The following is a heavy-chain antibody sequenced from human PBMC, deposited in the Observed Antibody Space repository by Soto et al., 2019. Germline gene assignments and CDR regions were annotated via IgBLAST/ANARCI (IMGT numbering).Heavy chain of an antibody. D-gene: IGHD4-17*01. V-gene: IGHV1-69*13. CDR1: GGTFSSYA. Sequence: ASVKVSCKASGGTFSSYAISWVRQAPGQGLEWMGGIIPIFGTANYAQKFQGRVTITADESTSTAYMELSSLRSEDTAVYYCARESKRDGTTAPYGMDVWGQGTTVTVSS. CDR3: ARESKRDGTTAPYGMDV. J-gene: IGHJ6*02. CDR2: IIPIFGTA.